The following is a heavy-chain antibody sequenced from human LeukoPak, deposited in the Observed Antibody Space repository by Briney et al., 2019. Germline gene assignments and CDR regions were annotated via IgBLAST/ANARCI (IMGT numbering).Heavy chain of an antibody. J-gene: IGHJ4*02. CDR2: IVVGSGNT. CDR3: AADYYDSSGYYLKFGY. Sequence: ASVKVSCKASGFTFTSSAVQWVRQARGQRLEGIGWIVVGSGNTNYAQKFQERVTITRDMSTSTAYMELSSLRSEDTAVYYCAADYYDSSGYYLKFGYWGQGTLVTVSS. D-gene: IGHD3-22*01. V-gene: IGHV1-58*01. CDR1: GFTFTSSA.